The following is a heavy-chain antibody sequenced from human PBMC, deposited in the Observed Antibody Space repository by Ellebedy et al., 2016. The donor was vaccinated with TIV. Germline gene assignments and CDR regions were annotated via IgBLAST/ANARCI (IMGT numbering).Heavy chain of an antibody. D-gene: IGHD3-3*01. J-gene: IGHJ6*02. CDR2: MNPNSGNT. Sequence: ASVKVSCKASGYTFTSYDINWVRQATGQGLEWMGWMNPNSGNTGYAQKFQGRVTMTRNTSISTAYMELSSLRSEDTAVYYCARGTSITIFGVVTHYYYYGMDVWGQGTTVTVSS. CDR1: GYTFTSYD. CDR3: ARGTSITIFGVVTHYYYYGMDV. V-gene: IGHV1-8*01.